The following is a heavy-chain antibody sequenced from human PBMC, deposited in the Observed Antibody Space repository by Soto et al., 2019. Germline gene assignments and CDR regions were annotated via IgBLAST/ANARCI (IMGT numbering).Heavy chain of an antibody. Sequence: EVQLVESGGGLVQPGGSLRLSCAASGFTFSSYWMSWVRQAPGKGLEWVANIKQDGSEKYYVDSVKGRFTISRDNAKNSLYLQMNSLRAEDTAVYYCARSWPLGYGSGGSCYPDAFDIWGQGTMVTVSS. CDR2: IKQDGSEK. CDR1: GFTFSSYW. V-gene: IGHV3-7*01. J-gene: IGHJ3*02. D-gene: IGHD2-15*01. CDR3: ARSWPLGYGSGGSCYPDAFDI.